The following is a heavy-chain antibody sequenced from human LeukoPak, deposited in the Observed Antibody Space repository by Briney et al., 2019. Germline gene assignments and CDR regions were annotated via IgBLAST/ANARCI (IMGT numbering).Heavy chain of an antibody. Sequence: ASVKVSCKVSGYTLTELSMHWVRQAPGKGLEWMGGFDPEDGETICAQKFQGRVTMTEDTSTDTAYMELSSLRSEDTAVYYCATDRARGCSGGSCYLWGQGTLVTVSS. CDR3: ATDRARGCSGGSCYL. V-gene: IGHV1-24*01. CDR2: FDPEDGET. J-gene: IGHJ4*02. CDR1: GYTLTELS. D-gene: IGHD2-15*01.